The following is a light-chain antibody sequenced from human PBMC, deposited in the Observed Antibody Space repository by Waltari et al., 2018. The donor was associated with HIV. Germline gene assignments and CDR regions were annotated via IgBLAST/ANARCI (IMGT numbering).Light chain of an antibody. CDR1: SGGFSNYNY. J-gene: IGLJ2*01. V-gene: IGLV2-11*01. CDR2: DVL. CDR3: CSYGDTWTNVV. Sequence: QSALTQPRSVSGSPGQSVTISCTGTSGGFSNYNYVSWYQQHPGKAPKLIIYDVLTRPSGVPDRFSGSKSGNTASLTISGLQADDEADYYCCSYGDTWTNVVFGGGTELTVL.